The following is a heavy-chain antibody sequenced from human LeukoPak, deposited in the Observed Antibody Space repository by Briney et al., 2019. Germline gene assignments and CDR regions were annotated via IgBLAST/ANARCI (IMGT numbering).Heavy chain of an antibody. V-gene: IGHV3-7*04. Sequence: GGSLRLSCAASGFTFNNYWMTWVRQAPGMGLEWVANIKQDGSEKYYVDSVKGRFTISRDNAKNSLYLQMNSLRAEDTAVYYCARVVATIQSNAFDIWGQGTMVTVSS. CDR2: IKQDGSEK. J-gene: IGHJ3*02. CDR3: ARVVATIQSNAFDI. D-gene: IGHD5-12*01. CDR1: GFTFNNYW.